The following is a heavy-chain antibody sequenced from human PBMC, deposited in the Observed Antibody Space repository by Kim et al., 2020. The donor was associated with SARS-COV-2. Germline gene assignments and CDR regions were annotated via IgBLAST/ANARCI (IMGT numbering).Heavy chain of an antibody. J-gene: IGHJ5*02. Sequence: SETLSLTCAVYGESFSDYYWSWIRQPPGKGLDWIGEINHSGSTNYNPSLKSRLTISVDKSKTQFSLKLNSVTAADTAVYYCARRRGGSYSSSWYFHWFDPWGQGVLVTVSS. CDR1: GESFSDYY. CDR3: ARRRGGSYSSSWYFHWFDP. CDR2: INHSGST. V-gene: IGHV4-34*01. D-gene: IGHD6-13*01.